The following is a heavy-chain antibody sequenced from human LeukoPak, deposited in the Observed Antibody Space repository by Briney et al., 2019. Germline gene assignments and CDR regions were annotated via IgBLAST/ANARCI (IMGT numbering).Heavy chain of an antibody. CDR3: VRGYCSSTSCPTLYYY. D-gene: IGHD2-2*01. J-gene: IGHJ4*02. CDR2: INNDGSIT. CDR1: GFTFRTYW. Sequence: GGSLGLSCAASGFTFRTYWMHWVRQAPGKGLVWVSRINNDGSITSYADSVKGRFTISRDNAKNTLYLQMNSLRAEDTAVYYCVRGYCSSTSCPTLYYYWGQGTLVTVSS. V-gene: IGHV3-74*01.